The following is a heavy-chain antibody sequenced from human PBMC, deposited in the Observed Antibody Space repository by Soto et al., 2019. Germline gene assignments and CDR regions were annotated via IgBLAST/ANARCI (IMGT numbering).Heavy chain of an antibody. J-gene: IGHJ4*02. V-gene: IGHV4-31*03. CDR2: IYYSGST. CDR3: AREPSI. Sequence: QVQLQESGPGLVKPSQTLSLTCTVSGGSINSGGYYWTWIRQHPGKGLEWIGYIYYSGSTYYNPSRKRRFTISVYTSKHQFSLKLSSVTAADTAVYYCAREPSIWGPGTLVTVSS. CDR1: GGSINSGGYY.